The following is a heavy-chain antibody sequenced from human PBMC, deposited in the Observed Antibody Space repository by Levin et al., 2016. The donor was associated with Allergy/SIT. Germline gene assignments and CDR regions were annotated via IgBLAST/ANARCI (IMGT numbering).Heavy chain of an antibody. CDR2: IYPGDSDT. CDR3: ARQYSSSFYAEYFQH. Sequence: VRQMPGKGLEWMGIIYPGDSDTRYSPSFQGQVTISADKSISTAYLQWSSLKASDTAMYYCARQYSSSFYAEYFQHWGQGTLVTVSS. D-gene: IGHD6-6*01. V-gene: IGHV5-51*01. J-gene: IGHJ1*01.